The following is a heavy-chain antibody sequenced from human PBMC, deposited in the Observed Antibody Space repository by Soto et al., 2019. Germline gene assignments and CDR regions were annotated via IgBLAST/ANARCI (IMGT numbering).Heavy chain of an antibody. J-gene: IGHJ4*02. CDR3: ARGRDYGDFYFDY. CDR1: GYTFTNFC. Sequence: QVQLVQSGAEVKKPGASVKVSCKASGYTFTNFCINWVRQAPGLGLEWVGWISTYNGNTQTVEKLQGRVTMTTDPSTSIAYMELRSLRSDDTAVYYCARGRDYGDFYFDYLGQGTLVTVSS. V-gene: IGHV1-18*01. CDR2: ISTYNGNT. D-gene: IGHD4-17*01.